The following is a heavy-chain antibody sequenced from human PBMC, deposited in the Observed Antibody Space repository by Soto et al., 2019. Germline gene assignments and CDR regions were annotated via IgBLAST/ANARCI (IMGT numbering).Heavy chain of an antibody. CDR3: YLWFGELLNY. V-gene: IGHV1-18*01. CDR2: ISAYNGNT. D-gene: IGHD3-10*01. Sequence: GAPVKVSCKDSGFTYASCGSCWVRQAPGQGLEWMGWISAYNGNTNYAQKLQGRVTMTTDTSTSTAYMELRSLRSDDTAVYYCYLWFGELLNYWGQGTLVTVSS. CDR1: GFTYASCG. J-gene: IGHJ4*02.